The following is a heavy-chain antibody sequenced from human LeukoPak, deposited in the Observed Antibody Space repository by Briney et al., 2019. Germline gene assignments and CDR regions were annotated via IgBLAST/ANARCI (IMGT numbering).Heavy chain of an antibody. J-gene: IGHJ6*02. V-gene: IGHV3-21*01. D-gene: IGHD3-10*01. CDR3: ARDLTFDVVRGVMNGMDV. CDR1: GFTFSSYS. Sequence: PGGSLRLSCAASGFTFSSYSMNWVRQAPGKGLEWVSSVSSSSSYIYYADSVKGRFTISRDNAKNSLYLQMNSLRAEDTAVYYCARDLTFDVVRGVMNGMDVWGQGTTVTVSS. CDR2: VSSSSSYI.